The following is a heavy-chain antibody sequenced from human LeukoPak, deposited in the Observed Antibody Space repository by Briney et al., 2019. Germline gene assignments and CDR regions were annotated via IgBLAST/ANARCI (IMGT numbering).Heavy chain of an antibody. V-gene: IGHV3-23*01. CDR2: IGASGGT. J-gene: IGHJ4*02. D-gene: IGHD3-16*01. Sequence: PGGSLRLSCAASGFTFSSYAMSWVRQAPGKGLEWVSSIGASGGTYYADSVEGRFTISRDNSKKTLYLQMNSLRAEDTAVYYCANRGRYYFDYWGQGTLVTVSS. CDR3: ANRGRYYFDY. CDR1: GFTFSSYA.